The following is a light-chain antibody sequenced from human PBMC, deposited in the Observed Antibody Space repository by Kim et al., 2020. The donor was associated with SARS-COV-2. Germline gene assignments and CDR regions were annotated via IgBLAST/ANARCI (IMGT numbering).Light chain of an antibody. CDR3: QQYGNSPYT. J-gene: IGKJ2*01. CDR1: QSVSSNY. CDR2: GAS. Sequence: LSPGERATLSCRASQSVSSNYLAWYQQKPGQAPRLLIYGASTSATGTPDTFSGSGSVTDFTLTISRLESEDFAVYYCQQYGNSPYTFGQGTKLEI. V-gene: IGKV3-20*01.